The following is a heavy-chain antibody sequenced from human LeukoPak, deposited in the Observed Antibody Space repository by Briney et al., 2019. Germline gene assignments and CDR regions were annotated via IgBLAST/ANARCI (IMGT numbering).Heavy chain of an antibody. J-gene: IGHJ4*02. CDR1: GGSISNYY. V-gene: IGHV4-59*01. CDR2: MYYSGST. CDR3: ARGKGYFDC. Sequence: WETLSLTCTVSGGSISNYYWSWIRQPPGKGLEWIGYMYYSGSTNYNPSLKSRVTISVDTSKNQFSLKLSSVTAADTAVYYCARGKGYFDCSGQGTLVTVSS.